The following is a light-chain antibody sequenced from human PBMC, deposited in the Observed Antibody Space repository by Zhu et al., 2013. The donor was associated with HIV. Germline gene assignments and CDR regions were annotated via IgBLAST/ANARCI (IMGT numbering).Light chain of an antibody. CDR3: CSYAGSYTWV. CDR1: SSDVGGYNH. Sequence: QSALTQPASVSGSPGQSITISCTGTSSDVGGYNHVSWYQQHPGKAPKLMIYEVSNRPSGVSNRFSGSKSGNTASLTISGLQAEDEADYYCCSYAGSYTWVFGGGTKVTVL. J-gene: IGLJ3*02. CDR2: EVS. V-gene: IGLV2-14*01.